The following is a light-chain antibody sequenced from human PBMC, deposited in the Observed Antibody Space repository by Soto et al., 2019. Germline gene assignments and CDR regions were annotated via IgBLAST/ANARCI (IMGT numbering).Light chain of an antibody. CDR1: QDIRYY. V-gene: IGKV1-9*01. Sequence: DIQLTQSQSFLSAYVGDRVTSTCRAIQDIRYYLAWYQQRPGKAPKLLLYDASTLQSGVPSRFSGSGSGTEFTRTISSLQPEDFATYSCQQLNIYPLTFGGGTKVEIK. J-gene: IGKJ4*01. CDR2: DAS. CDR3: QQLNIYPLT.